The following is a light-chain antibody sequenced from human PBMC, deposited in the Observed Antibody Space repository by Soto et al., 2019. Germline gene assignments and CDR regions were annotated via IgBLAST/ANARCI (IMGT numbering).Light chain of an antibody. J-gene: IGKJ3*01. Sequence: DIHMTQSPSTLSASVGDRVTITCRASQNINGWLAWYQQKPGKAPKLLVYKTSSLQSGVPSRFSGSGSGTEFTLTIGSVQPDDFATYYCQQYESYSPFTFGPGTTVDLK. V-gene: IGKV1-5*03. CDR1: QNINGW. CDR2: KTS. CDR3: QQYESYSPFT.